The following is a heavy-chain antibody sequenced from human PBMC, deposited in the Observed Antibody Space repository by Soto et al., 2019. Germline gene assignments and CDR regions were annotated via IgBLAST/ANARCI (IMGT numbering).Heavy chain of an antibody. CDR3: TRARRDNYYYVMNV. V-gene: IGHV1-2*04. CDR1: GYTFTGYP. Sequence: GSSVKVSCEASGYTFTGYPMHWVRQAPGQGLEWMGWSNPNCGGTNYAQKFQGWVTMTRDTSISTAYMELSRLRSDDTAVYYCTRARRDNYYYVMNVCGEATKDTVSS. CDR2: SNPNCGGT. J-gene: IGHJ6*04. D-gene: IGHD1-1*01.